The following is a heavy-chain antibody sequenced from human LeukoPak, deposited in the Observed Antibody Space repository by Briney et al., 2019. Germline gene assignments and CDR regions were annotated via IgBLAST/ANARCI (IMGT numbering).Heavy chain of an antibody. Sequence: PGGSLRLSCAASGFTFSGSAIHWVRQASGKGLEWVGHIRSKANNYATAYAASVKGRFTISRDDPKNTAYLQMNSLKTEDTAVYYCTSPIHYSDYDYFYGTDVWGQGTTVTVSS. V-gene: IGHV3-73*01. J-gene: IGHJ6*02. D-gene: IGHD4-17*01. CDR3: TSPIHYSDYDYFYGTDV. CDR2: IRSKANNYAT. CDR1: GFTFSGSA.